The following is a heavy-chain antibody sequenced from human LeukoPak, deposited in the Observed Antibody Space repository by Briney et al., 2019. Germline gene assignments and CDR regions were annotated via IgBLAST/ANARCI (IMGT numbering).Heavy chain of an antibody. CDR3: ALTYGHGALDI. J-gene: IGHJ3*02. V-gene: IGHV4-59*03. D-gene: IGHD3-10*01. Sequence: PSETLSLTCTVSGASISRYYWSWIRQPPGKGLEWIGYIYYSGSTDYNPSLTSRVTVSIDTSKNQFSLELSSVTAADTAVYYCALTYGHGALDIWGQGTLVTVSS. CDR2: IYYSGST. CDR1: GASISRYY.